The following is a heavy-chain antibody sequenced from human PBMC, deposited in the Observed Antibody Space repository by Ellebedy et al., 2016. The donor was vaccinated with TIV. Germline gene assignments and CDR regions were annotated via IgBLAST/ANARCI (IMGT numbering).Heavy chain of an antibody. CDR1: GFTFSRYG. V-gene: IGHV3-30*03. D-gene: IGHD3-22*01. J-gene: IGHJ4*02. CDR3: ARGGYSDINGYARCDY. CDR2: ISYDGSYT. Sequence: GESLKISXAASGFTFSRYGMHWVRQAPGKGLEWVAAISYDGSYTYYGDSVKGRFTISRDTSKNTLSLEMSSLRAEDTAVYYCARGGYSDINGYARCDYWGQGTLVTVSS.